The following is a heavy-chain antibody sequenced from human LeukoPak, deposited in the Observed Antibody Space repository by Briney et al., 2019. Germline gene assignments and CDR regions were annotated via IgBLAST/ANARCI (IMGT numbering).Heavy chain of an antibody. CDR3: ARALDYDFWSGARGSSAFDI. V-gene: IGHV3-21*01. CDR1: GFTFSSYS. J-gene: IGHJ3*02. Sequence: GGSLRLSCAASGFTFSSYSMNWVRQAPGKGLEWVSSISSSSNYIYYADSVKGRFTISRDNAKNSLYLQMNSLRAEDTAVYYCARALDYDFWSGARGSSAFDIWGQGTMVTVSS. D-gene: IGHD3-3*01. CDR2: ISSSSNYI.